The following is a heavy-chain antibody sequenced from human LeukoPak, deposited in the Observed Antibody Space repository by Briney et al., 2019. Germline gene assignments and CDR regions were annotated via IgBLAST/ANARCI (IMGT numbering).Heavy chain of an antibody. V-gene: IGHV4-4*02. CDR2: IYHSGST. D-gene: IGHD7-27*01. CDR1: GGSISSSNW. J-gene: IGHJ6*03. CDR3: ARFRLGSDYYHMDV. Sequence: SGTLSLTCAVSGGSISSSNWWSWVRQPPGKGLEWIGEIYHSGSTNYNPSLKSRVTISVDKSKNQFSLKLSSVTAADTAVYYCARFRLGSDYYHMDVWGKGTTVTVSS.